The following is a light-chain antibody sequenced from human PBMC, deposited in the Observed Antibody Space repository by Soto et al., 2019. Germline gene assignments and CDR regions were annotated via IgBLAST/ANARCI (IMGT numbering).Light chain of an antibody. CDR1: QTISTW. Sequence: DIQVTQSPPTLSASVGDRVTITCRASQTISTWMAWYQQKPGKAPKLLVYDASTLQSGVASRFSGSGSGTEFTLIISGLQPDDSATYYCQQYTNPNNPWMFGQGTKV. V-gene: IGKV1-5*01. CDR2: DAS. CDR3: QQYTNPNNPWM. J-gene: IGKJ1*01.